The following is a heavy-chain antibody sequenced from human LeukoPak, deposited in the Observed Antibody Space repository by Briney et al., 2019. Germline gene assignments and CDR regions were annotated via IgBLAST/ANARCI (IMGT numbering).Heavy chain of an antibody. J-gene: IGHJ3*02. D-gene: IGHD3-10*01. CDR2: IYYSGST. V-gene: IGHV4-59*08. CDR3: ARHVYLGSGTQGAFDI. Sequence: SETLSLTCTVSGGSISSYYWSWIRQPPGKGLEWIGYIYYSGSTNYNPSLKSRVTISVDTSKNQFSLKLSSVTAADTAVYYCARHVYLGSGTQGAFDIWGQGTMVTVSS. CDR1: GGSISSYY.